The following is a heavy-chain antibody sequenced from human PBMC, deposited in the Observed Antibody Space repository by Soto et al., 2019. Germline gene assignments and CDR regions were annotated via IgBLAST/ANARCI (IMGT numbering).Heavy chain of an antibody. D-gene: IGHD6-13*01. CDR1: GYTFTSYG. J-gene: IGHJ6*04. V-gene: IGHV1-18*04. CDR3: AREQQLLLWYYYGMDV. CDR2: SSAYNGNT. Sequence: ASVKVSCKASGYTFTSYGISWVRQAPGQGLEWMGWSSAYNGNTNYAQKLQGRVTITTDTSTITAYMELRSLRSDDTAVYYCAREQQLLLWYYYGMDVWGKGTTVTVSS.